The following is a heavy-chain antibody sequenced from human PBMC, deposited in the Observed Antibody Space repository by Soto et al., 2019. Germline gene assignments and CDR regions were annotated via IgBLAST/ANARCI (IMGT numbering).Heavy chain of an antibody. CDR1: GFSFGDYA. D-gene: IGHD5-12*01. CDR2: IRSTPYLGAT. V-gene: IGHV3-49*04. CDR3: SRVWGDGYNYNCFDS. J-gene: IGHJ4*02. Sequence: EVQLVESGGGLVQPGRSLRLSCSASGFSFGDYAMSWVRQAPGKGLEWVGFIRSTPYLGATEYAASVQGRFTISRDDSKNIVYLQMNSLKTEDTAVYYCSRVWGDGYNYNCFDSWGQGTLVTVSS.